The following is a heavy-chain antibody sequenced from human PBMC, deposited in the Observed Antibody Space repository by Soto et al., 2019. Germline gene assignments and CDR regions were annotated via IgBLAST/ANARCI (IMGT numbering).Heavy chain of an antibody. CDR2: LNWNTGSI. CDR3: VKGLARSYNWFDP. CDR1: GFNSDGYV. J-gene: IGHJ5*02. Sequence: GGSLRLSCAASGFNSDGYVMHWVRQPPGKGLEWVSTLNWNTGSIGYADSVMGRFTISRDNAKNSLYLEMNSLRAEDTAIYYCVKGLARSYNWFDPWGPGTLVTVSS. V-gene: IGHV3-9*02.